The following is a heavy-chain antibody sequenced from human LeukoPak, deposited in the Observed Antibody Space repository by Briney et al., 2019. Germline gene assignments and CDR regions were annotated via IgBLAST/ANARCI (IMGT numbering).Heavy chain of an antibody. CDR3: ATQPYYYDSSGYY. D-gene: IGHD3-22*01. J-gene: IGHJ4*02. CDR1: GFTFSSYS. V-gene: IGHV3-21*01. CDR2: ISSSSSYI. Sequence: GGSLRLSCAASGFTFSSYSMNWVRQAPGKGLEWVSSISSSSSYIYYADSVKGRFTISRDNAKNSLYLQMNSLRAEDTAVYYCATQPYYYDSSGYYWGQGALVTVSS.